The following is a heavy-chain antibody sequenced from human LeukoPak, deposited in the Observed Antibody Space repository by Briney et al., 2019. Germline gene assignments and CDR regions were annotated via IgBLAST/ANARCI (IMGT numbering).Heavy chain of an antibody. J-gene: IGHJ5*02. CDR3: ASYFYWAGCDP. D-gene: IGHD2-8*02. Sequence: GGSLRLSCAASGFTFSDSYMTWIRQAPGKGLEWVANINQDGSEKYYVDSVKGRFTISRDNAKNSLYLQMNSLRAEDTAVYCCASYFYWAGCDPWGQGTLVTVSS. V-gene: IGHV3-7*01. CDR1: GFTFSDSY. CDR2: INQDGSEK.